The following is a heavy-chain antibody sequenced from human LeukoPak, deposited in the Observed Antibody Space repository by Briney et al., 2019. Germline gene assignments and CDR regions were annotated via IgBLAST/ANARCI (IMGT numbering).Heavy chain of an antibody. V-gene: IGHV1-69*13. J-gene: IGHJ6*03. CDR2: SIPIFGTA. CDR3: ARSKGGGYYYMDV. D-gene: IGHD3-16*01. Sequence: GASVKVSCKASGGTFSSYAISWVRQAPGQGLEWMGGSIPIFGTANYAQKSQGRVTITADESTSTAYMELSRLGSDDTAVYYCARSKGGGYYYMDVWGKGTTVTVSS. CDR1: GGTFSSYA.